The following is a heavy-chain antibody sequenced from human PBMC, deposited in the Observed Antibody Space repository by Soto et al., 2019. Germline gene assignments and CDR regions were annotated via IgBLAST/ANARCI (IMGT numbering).Heavy chain of an antibody. Sequence: GGSLKISCKGSGYRFNSYWISWVRQMPGKGLEGMGSSDTSYSYTNYSPSFQGHVTITADKSISTAYLQWSSLMASDTAMYYCARRCCSSTSCSYLPYYYYYGMDVWGQGTTVTVSS. CDR1: GYRFNSYW. CDR3: ARRCCSSTSCSYLPYYYYYGMDV. D-gene: IGHD2-2*01. CDR2: SDTSYSYT. J-gene: IGHJ6*02. V-gene: IGHV5-10-1*01.